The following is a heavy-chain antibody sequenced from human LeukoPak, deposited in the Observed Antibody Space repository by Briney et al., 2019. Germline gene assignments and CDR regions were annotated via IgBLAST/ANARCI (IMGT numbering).Heavy chain of an antibody. D-gene: IGHD6-19*01. CDR2: ISSGSTI. V-gene: IGHV3-48*03. CDR1: GFTFSSYE. CDR3: ASESIAVAGAPFDY. Sequence: GGSLRLSCSASGFTFSSYEMNWVRQAPGKGLEWVSYISSGSTIYDAASVKGRFTISRENAKNSLYLQMNSLRAEETAVYYCASESIAVAGAPFDYWGEGTLLTASS. J-gene: IGHJ4*01.